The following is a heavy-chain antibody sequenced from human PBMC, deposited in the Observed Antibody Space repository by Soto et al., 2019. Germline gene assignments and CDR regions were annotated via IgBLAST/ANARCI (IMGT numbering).Heavy chain of an antibody. J-gene: IGHJ6*02. V-gene: IGHV3-15*07. D-gene: IGHD6-19*01. CDR2: IKSKTDGGTT. CDR3: TTAGGYSSGWGGDYYYYGMDV. Sequence: GGSLRLSCAASGFTFSNAWMNWVRQAPGKGLEWVGRIKSKTDGGTTDYAAPVKGRFTISRDDSKNTLYLQMNSLKTEDTAVYYCTTAGGYSSGWGGDYYYYGMDVWGQGTTVTVSS. CDR1: GFTFSNAW.